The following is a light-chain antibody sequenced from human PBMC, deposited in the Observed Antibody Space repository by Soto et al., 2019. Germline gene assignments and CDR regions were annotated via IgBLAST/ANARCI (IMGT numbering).Light chain of an antibody. CDR1: QSLLHSNGYNY. CDR3: RQALQTPRT. Sequence: DLVMTQSPLSLPVTPGEPASISCRSSQSLLHSNGYNYLDWYLQKPGQSPQLLIYLGSNRASGVPDRLSGSGSGTDFTLKISRVEAEDVGVYYCRQALQTPRTFGQGTKVEIK. J-gene: IGKJ1*01. CDR2: LGS. V-gene: IGKV2-28*01.